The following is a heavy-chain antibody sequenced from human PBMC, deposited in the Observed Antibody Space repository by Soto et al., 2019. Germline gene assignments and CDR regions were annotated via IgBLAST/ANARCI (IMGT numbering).Heavy chain of an antibody. CDR3: ARDRDDYGSGNYYNRIDF. D-gene: IGHD3-10*01. V-gene: IGHV1-69*01. Sequence: QVQLVQSGAEVKKPGSSVKVSCKASGGIFSTYAISWLLQAPGQGLERMGGIIPIFGTPNYAQRFQGRVTITADESTSTAYMELSRLRSEDTAVYYCARDRDDYGSGNYYNRIDFWGQGTLVTVSS. J-gene: IGHJ4*02. CDR2: IIPIFGTP. CDR1: GGIFSTYA.